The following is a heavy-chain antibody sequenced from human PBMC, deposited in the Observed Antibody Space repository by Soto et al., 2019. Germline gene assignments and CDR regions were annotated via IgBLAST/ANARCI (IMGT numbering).Heavy chain of an antibody. D-gene: IGHD2-15*01. CDR1: GGTFSSYT. Sequence: QVQLVQSGAEVKKPGSSVKFSCKASGGTFSSYTISWGRQAPGQGLEWMGRIIPILGIANYAQKFQGRVTITADKSTSTAYMELSSLRSEDTAVYYCARAPSGGYYMDVWGKGTTVTVSS. V-gene: IGHV1-69*02. CDR2: IIPILGIA. J-gene: IGHJ6*03. CDR3: ARAPSGGYYMDV.